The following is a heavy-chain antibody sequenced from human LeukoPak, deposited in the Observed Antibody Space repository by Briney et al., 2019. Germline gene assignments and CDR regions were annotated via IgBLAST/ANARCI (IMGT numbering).Heavy chain of an antibody. D-gene: IGHD2-8*01. Sequence: GGSLRLSCAASVFTFSNAWMSWVRQAPGKGREWVGRIKSKTDGGTTDYAAPVKGRFTIPREDSKNTLYLQMNSLKSVDTAVYYGTAEGRVSYRFHYWGEGTMVSVPS. CDR2: IKSKTDGGTT. CDR3: TAEGRVSYRFHY. V-gene: IGHV3-15*01. CDR1: VFTFSNAW. J-gene: IGHJ4*02.